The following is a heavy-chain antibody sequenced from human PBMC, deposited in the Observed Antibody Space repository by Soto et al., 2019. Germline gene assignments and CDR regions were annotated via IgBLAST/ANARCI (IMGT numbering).Heavy chain of an antibody. D-gene: IGHD3-10*01. Sequence: XGSLILSCSASGFAFTGHPMSWVRQAPEKGLEWVAGISDGGDLTYNADSVKGRFTISRDNSRNTLYLQMNSLRAEDTAVYYCARRVIGSSRAFDIWGQGTMVTVSS. CDR2: ISDGGDLT. J-gene: IGHJ3*02. V-gene: IGHV3-23*01. CDR1: GFAFTGHP. CDR3: ARRVIGSSRAFDI.